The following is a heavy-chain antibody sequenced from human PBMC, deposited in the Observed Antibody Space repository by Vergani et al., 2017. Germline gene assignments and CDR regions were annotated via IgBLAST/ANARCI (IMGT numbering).Heavy chain of an antibody. CDR2: IYYSGST. D-gene: IGHD3-3*01. Sequence: QVQLQESGPGLVKPSQTLSLTCTVSGGSISSGGYYWSWIRQPPGKGLEWIGYIYYSGSTNYNPSLKSRVTISVDTSKNQFSLKLSSVTAADTAVYYCAGSHYDFWSGYQLGGDGVNWFDPWGQGTLVTVSS. CDR1: GGSISSGGYY. CDR3: AGSHYDFWSGYQLGGDGVNWFDP. V-gene: IGHV4-61*08. J-gene: IGHJ5*02.